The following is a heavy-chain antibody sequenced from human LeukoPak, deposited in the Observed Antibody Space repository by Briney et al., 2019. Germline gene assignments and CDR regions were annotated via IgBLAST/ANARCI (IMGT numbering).Heavy chain of an antibody. CDR1: GYTFTGYY. V-gene: IGHV1-2*02. CDR2: INPNSGGT. D-gene: IGHD2-2*01. Sequence: ASVKVSCKASGYTFTGYYMHWVRQAPGQGLESMGWINPNSGGTNYAQKFQGRVTMTRDTSISTAYMELSRLRSDDTAVYYCARTSTSCYCSDYWGQGTLVTVSS. CDR3: ARTSTSCYCSDY. J-gene: IGHJ4*02.